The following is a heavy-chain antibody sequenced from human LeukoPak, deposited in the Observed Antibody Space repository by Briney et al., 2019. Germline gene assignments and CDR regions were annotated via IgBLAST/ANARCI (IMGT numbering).Heavy chain of an antibody. V-gene: IGHV1-18*01. CDR3: ARGRLGVSGYKDYFDY. CDR2: ISAYNGNT. J-gene: IGHJ4*02. D-gene: IGHD1-14*01. Sequence: ASVNVSCTSSGYILTNYAITWVRQAPGQGLEWMGWISAYNGNTDYAQKFQGRVTMTTDTSTRTAYMDLRSLRSDDTAVYYCARGRLGVSGYKDYFDYWGQGTLVTVSS. CDR1: GYILTNYA.